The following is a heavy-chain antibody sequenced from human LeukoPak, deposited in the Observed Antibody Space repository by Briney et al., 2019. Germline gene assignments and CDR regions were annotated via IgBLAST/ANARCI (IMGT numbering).Heavy chain of an antibody. CDR3: VRGGYDYPDY. CDR1: GFTFSSYS. V-gene: IGHV3-48*04. J-gene: IGHJ4*02. Sequence: GGSLRLSCAASGFTFSSYSMSWVRQAPGKGLEWVSYISSSSSTIYYADSVKGRFTISRDNAKNSLYLQMNSLRAEDTAVYYCVRGGYDYPDYWGQGTLVTVSS. D-gene: IGHD5-12*01. CDR2: ISSSSSTI.